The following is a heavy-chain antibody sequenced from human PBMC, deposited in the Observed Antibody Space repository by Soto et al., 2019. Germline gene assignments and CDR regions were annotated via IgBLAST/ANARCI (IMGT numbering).Heavy chain of an antibody. CDR2: IIPIFGTA. J-gene: IGHJ3*02. Sequence: QVQLVQSGAEVKKPGSSVKVSCKASGGTFSSYAISWVRQAPGQGLEWMGGIIPIFGTANYAQKFQGRVTITADESTSTAYMELRSLRSEETAVYYCANQQYYYDSSGYPGTGAFDIWGQGTMVTVSS. CDR1: GGTFSSYA. CDR3: ANQQYYYDSSGYPGTGAFDI. V-gene: IGHV1-69*01. D-gene: IGHD3-22*01.